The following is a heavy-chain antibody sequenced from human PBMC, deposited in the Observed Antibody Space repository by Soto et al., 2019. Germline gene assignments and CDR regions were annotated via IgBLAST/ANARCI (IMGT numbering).Heavy chain of an antibody. V-gene: IGHV3-30-3*01. CDR3: ARDPGDSSSPHFDY. CDR2: ISYDGSNK. Sequence: PGGSLRLSCAASGFTFSSYAMHWVRQAPGKGLEWVEVISYDGSNKYYADSVKGRFTISRDNSKNTLYLQMNSLRAEDTAVYYCARDPGDSSSPHFDYWGQGTLVTVSS. J-gene: IGHJ4*02. D-gene: IGHD6-6*01. CDR1: GFTFSSYA.